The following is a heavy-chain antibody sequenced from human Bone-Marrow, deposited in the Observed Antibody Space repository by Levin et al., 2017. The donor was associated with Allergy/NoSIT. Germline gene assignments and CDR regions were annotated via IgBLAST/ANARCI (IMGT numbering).Heavy chain of an antibody. Sequence: SPTLSLTCSVSGGSIRSGRYYFTWVRQSAGKGLEWIGRIYTTGSTNYNPSLESRVTISRDTFKKEVYLTLSSVTAADTAVYYCARDRLASLYYYSMDVWGRGTTVIVSS. CDR1: GGSIRSGRYY. V-gene: IGHV4-61*02. J-gene: IGHJ6*03. CDR3: ARDRLASLYYYSMDV. CDR2: IYTTGST.